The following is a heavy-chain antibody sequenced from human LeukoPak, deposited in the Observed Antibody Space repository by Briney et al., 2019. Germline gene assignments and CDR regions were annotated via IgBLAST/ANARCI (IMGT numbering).Heavy chain of an antibody. J-gene: IGHJ4*02. CDR3: ARVYRRYFDY. CDR2: ISSSSSSI. D-gene: IGHD1-14*01. CDR1: GFIFSSYS. V-gene: IGHV3-48*01. Sequence: GGSLRLSCAASGFIFSSYSMNWVRQASGKGLEWVSYISSSSSSIYYADAVKGRFTISRDNAKNSLYLQMNSLRAEDTAVYYCARVYRRYFDYWGQGTLVTVSS.